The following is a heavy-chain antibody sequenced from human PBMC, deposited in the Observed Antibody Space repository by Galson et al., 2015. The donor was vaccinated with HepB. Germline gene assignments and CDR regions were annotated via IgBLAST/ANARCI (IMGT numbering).Heavy chain of an antibody. CDR2: IYTGGST. CDR1: GLTVRSNY. D-gene: IGHD2-8*01. V-gene: IGHV3-66*01. Sequence: SLRLSCAASGLTVRSNYMSWVRQAPGKGLEWISVIYTGGSTYYAGSVKGRFTISRDNSKNTVYLQMNSLRAEDTAVYYCARFFSYGVYYDYFDYWGQGTLVTVSS. J-gene: IGHJ4*02. CDR3: ARFFSYGVYYDYFDY.